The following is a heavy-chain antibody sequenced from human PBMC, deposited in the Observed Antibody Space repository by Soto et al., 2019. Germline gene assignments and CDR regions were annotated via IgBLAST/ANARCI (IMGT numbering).Heavy chain of an antibody. D-gene: IGHD2-2*01. J-gene: IGHJ6*02. Sequence: QVQLVQSGAEVRKPGSSVTVSCKASGGNFSNYAISWVRQAPGQGLEWMGGIIPIVGTGSYAQKFQGRVTITADEPTTTAYMELSSLRFEDTAVYYCARVVILVPTASTHYYYHMDVWGPGTTVTVSS. CDR1: GGNFSNYA. V-gene: IGHV1-69*01. CDR3: ARVVILVPTASTHYYYHMDV. CDR2: IIPIVGTG.